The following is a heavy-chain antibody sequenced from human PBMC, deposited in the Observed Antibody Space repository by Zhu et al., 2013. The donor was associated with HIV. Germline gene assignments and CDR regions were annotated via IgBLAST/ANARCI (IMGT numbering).Heavy chain of an antibody. D-gene: IGHD3-10*01. CDR2: ISSYNGNT. Sequence: QVQLVQSGAEVKKPGASVMVSCRASEYTFTSYDINWVRQATGQGLEWMGWISSYNGNTSCAQKFQGRVTMTTDISTNTVFMDLRSLRSDDTAVYFCARQGEYYHLTDYWGQGTLVTVSS. V-gene: IGHV1-18*01. CDR3: ARQGEYYHLTDY. J-gene: IGHJ4*02. CDR1: EYTFTSYD.